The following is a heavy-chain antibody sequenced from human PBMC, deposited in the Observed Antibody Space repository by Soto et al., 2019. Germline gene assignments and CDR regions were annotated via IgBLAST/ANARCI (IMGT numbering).Heavy chain of an antibody. V-gene: IGHV1-69*06. CDR2: IIPIFGTA. CDR3: ASERTAAPDYYYGMDV. Sequence: QVQLVQSGAEVKKPGSSVKVSCKASGGTFSSYAISWVRQAPGQGLEWMGGIIPIFGTANYAQKFQGRVTITADKSTSTAYMELSSLRSEDTAVYYCASERTAAPDYYYGMDVWGQGTTVTVSS. CDR1: GGTFSSYA. J-gene: IGHJ6*02. D-gene: IGHD6-13*01.